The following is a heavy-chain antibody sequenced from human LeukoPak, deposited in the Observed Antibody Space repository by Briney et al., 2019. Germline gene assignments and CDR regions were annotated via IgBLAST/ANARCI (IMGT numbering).Heavy chain of an antibody. CDR3: AREDWEPDGYYGMDV. CDR2: ISYDGSNK. CDR1: GFTFSSYA. Sequence: RGSLRLSCAASGFTFSSYAMHWVRQAPGKGLEWVAVISYDGSNKYYADSVKGRFTISRDNSKNTLYLQMNSLRAEDTAVYYCAREDWEPDGYYGMDVWGQGTTVTVSS. V-gene: IGHV3-30-3*01. D-gene: IGHD1-26*01. J-gene: IGHJ6*02.